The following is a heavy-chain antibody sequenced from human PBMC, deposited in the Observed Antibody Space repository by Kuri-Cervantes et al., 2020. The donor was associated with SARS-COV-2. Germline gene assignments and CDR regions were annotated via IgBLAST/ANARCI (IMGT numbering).Heavy chain of an antibody. D-gene: IGHD3-3*01. J-gene: IGHJ6*02. CDR3: ARGDYDFWGPYYYYGMDV. CDR1: GGSFSGYY. CDR2: INHSGST. V-gene: IGHV4-34*01. Sequence: SDTLSLTCAVYGGSFSGYYWSWIRQPPGKGLEWIGEINHSGSTNYNPSLKSRVTISVDTSKNQFSLKLSSVTAADTAVYYCARGDYDFWGPYYYYGMDVWGQGTTVTVSS.